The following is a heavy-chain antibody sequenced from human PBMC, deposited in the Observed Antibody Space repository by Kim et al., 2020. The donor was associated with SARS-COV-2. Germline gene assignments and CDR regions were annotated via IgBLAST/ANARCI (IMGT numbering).Heavy chain of an antibody. CDR1: GYTLTELS. CDR3: ATGDYYYDSSGTFYYYYGMDV. CDR2: FDPEDGET. J-gene: IGHJ6*02. D-gene: IGHD3-22*01. Sequence: ASVKVSCKVSGYTLTELSMHWVRQAPGKGLEWMGGFDPEDGETIYAQKFQGRVTMTEDTSTDIAYMELSSLRSEDTAVYYCATGDYYYDSSGTFYYYYGMDVWGQGTTVTVSS. V-gene: IGHV1-24*01.